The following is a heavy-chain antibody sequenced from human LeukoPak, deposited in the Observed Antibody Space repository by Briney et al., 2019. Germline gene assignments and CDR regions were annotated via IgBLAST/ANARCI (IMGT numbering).Heavy chain of an antibody. D-gene: IGHD6-13*01. Sequence: GGSLRLSCAASGFIFSSYSMSWVRQAPGKGLEWVTVITGSGGNTYYADSVKGRFTISKDNSKNTVYLQMSSLRVDDTAVYYCAKAASSSWPSYYYGMDVWGQGTTVTVSS. CDR1: GFIFSSYS. J-gene: IGHJ6*02. CDR3: AKAASSSWPSYYYGMDV. V-gene: IGHV3-23*01. CDR2: ITGSGGNT.